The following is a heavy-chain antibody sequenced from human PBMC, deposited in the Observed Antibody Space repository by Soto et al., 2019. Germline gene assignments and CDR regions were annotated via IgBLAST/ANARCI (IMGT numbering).Heavy chain of an antibody. J-gene: IGHJ6*02. CDR1: SGTFSLQA. V-gene: IGHV3-30-3*01. CDR3: ARDPGTTTTPTYYYYGMDV. CDR2: ISYDGSNK. Sequence: GGSVKLPFSDSSGTFSLQAMHCVRLDQSRGLAWVAVISYDGSNKYYADSVKGRFTISRDNSKNTLYLQMNSLRAEDTAVYYCARDPGTTTTPTYYYYGMDVWGQGTTVTVS. D-gene: IGHD4-17*01.